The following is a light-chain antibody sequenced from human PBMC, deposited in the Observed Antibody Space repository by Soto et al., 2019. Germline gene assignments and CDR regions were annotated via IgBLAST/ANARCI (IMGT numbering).Light chain of an antibody. CDR2: KAS. Sequence: DSQRTQSPSTLSASVGDRVTITCRASQSISSWLAWYQQKPGKAPKLLIYKASTLESGVPSRFSGSGSGTEFTLTISSLQPDDFASYYCQQYETYWTFGQGTKVEVK. V-gene: IGKV1-5*03. CDR1: QSISSW. J-gene: IGKJ1*01. CDR3: QQYETYWT.